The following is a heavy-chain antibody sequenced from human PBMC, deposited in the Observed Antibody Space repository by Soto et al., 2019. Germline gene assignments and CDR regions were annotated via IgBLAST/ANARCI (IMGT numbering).Heavy chain of an antibody. CDR2: INHSGST. CDR3: AGWLRKYDSSGYYYEGEWFDP. Sequence: SETLSLTCAVYGVSFSGYYWSWIRQPPGKGLEWIGEINHSGSTNYNPSLKSRVTISVDTSKNQFSLKLSSVTAADTAVYYCAGWLRKYDSSGYYYEGEWFDPWGQGTLVTVSS. V-gene: IGHV4-34*01. J-gene: IGHJ5*02. D-gene: IGHD3-22*01. CDR1: GVSFSGYY.